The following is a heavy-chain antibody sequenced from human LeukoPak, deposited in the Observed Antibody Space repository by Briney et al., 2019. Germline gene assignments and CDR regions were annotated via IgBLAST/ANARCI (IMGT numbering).Heavy chain of an antibody. J-gene: IGHJ4*02. CDR2: IYYSGST. CDR1: GGSISSSNDY. CDR3: ARQWLVPHVHFDY. Sequence: PSGTLCLTCTVSGGSISSSNDYWGWIRQPPGKGLEWIGSIYYSGSTYSNPSLKSRVTISVDTSKNQFSLKLSSVTAADTAVYYCARQWLVPHVHFDYWGQGTLDTVSS. V-gene: IGHV4-39*01. D-gene: IGHD6-19*01.